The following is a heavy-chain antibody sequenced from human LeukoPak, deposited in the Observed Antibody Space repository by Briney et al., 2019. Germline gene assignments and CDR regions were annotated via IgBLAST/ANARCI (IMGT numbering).Heavy chain of an antibody. CDR1: GGSISNTNW. CDR3: ARDLDYYDSSGSGWFDP. D-gene: IGHD3-22*01. Sequence: PSETLSLTCGVSGGSISNTNWWTWVRQPPGKGLEWIGEVNLQGSTNYNPSLKSRVAISVDKSENHISLKLTSVTAADTAVYYCARDLDYYDSSGSGWFDPWGQGTLVTVSS. CDR2: VNLQGST. J-gene: IGHJ5*02. V-gene: IGHV4-4*02.